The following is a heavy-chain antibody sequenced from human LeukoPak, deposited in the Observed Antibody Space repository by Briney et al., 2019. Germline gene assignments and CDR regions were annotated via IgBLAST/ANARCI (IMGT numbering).Heavy chain of an antibody. D-gene: IGHD2-15*01. J-gene: IGHJ6*03. Sequence: SETLSLTCTVSGGSISSGSYYWGWIRQPPGKGLEWIGNIYYTGSTYYNPSLKSRVTISVDTSKNQFSLRLSSVTAADTAVYYCARSYCSGGSCYRPYYYYYMDVWGKGTTVTVSS. V-gene: IGHV4-39*01. CDR2: IYYTGST. CDR1: GGSISSGSYY. CDR3: ARSYCSGGSCYRPYYYYYMDV.